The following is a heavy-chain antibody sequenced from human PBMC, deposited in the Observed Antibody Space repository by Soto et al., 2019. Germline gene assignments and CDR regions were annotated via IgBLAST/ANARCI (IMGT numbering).Heavy chain of an antibody. D-gene: IGHD2-21*02. V-gene: IGHV4-59*01. CDR3: ARQSTAWPNFGS. CDR2: IYYSGNT. J-gene: IGHJ4*02. Sequence: SETLSLTCTVSGGSISNYYWSWIRQPPGKGLEWIGYIYYSGNTNYNPSLTSRVTISVDTSKKQFSLKVSAVTAADTAVYYCARQSTAWPNFGSWGQGTLVTVSS. CDR1: GGSISNYY.